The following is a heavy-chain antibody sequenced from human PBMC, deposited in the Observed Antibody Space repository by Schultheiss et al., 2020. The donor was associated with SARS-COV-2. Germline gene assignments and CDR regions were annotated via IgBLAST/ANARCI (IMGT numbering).Heavy chain of an antibody. CDR2: IKHSGST. J-gene: IGHJ3*02. D-gene: IGHD3-22*01. Sequence: SETLSLTCAVYGGSFSGYYWSWIRQPPGKGLEWIGEIKHSGSTNYNPSLKSRVTISVDTSKNQFSLKLSSVTAADTAVYYCARKYYYDSSAKRAFDIWGQGTMVTVSS. CDR3: ARKYYYDSSAKRAFDI. V-gene: IGHV4-34*01. CDR1: GGSFSGYY.